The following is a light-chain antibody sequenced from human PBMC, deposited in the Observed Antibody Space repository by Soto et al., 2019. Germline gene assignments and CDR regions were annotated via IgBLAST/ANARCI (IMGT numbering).Light chain of an antibody. V-gene: IGKV1-39*01. CDR1: QSINSY. Sequence: DIQMTQSPSTLSGSVGDRVTITCRASQSINSYLNWYQQKPGKAPNLLIYAASSLQSGVPSRFSGSGSGTDFTLTISSLQPEDFATYYRQQLDTFLLTFGGGTKVDIK. CDR2: AAS. J-gene: IGKJ4*01. CDR3: QQLDTFLLT.